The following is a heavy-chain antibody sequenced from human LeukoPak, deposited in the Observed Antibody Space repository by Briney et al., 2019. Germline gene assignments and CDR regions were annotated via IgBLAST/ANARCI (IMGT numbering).Heavy chain of an antibody. CDR3: ARDLHGSGTWDWFDP. CDR2: IYTSGNT. CDR1: GGSISSYY. D-gene: IGHD3-10*01. V-gene: IGHV4-4*07. Sequence: SETLSLTCTVSGGSISSYYWSWIRQPAGKGLEWIGRIYTSGNTNYNPSLKSRVTMSVDTSKNQFSLKLSSVTAADTAEYYCARDLHGSGTWDWFDPWGQGTLVTVSS. J-gene: IGHJ5*02.